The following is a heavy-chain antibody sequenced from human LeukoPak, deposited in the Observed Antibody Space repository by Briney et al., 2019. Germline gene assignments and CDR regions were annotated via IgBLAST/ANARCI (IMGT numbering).Heavy chain of an antibody. Sequence: PSETLSLTCAVYGGSFSGYYWSWIRQPPGKGLEWIGEINHSGSTNYNPSLKSRVTISVDTPKNQFSLKLSSVTAADTAVYYCARGPNRGSGRFWFDPWGQGTLVTVSS. CDR1: GGSFSGYY. V-gene: IGHV4-34*01. D-gene: IGHD3-10*01. J-gene: IGHJ5*02. CDR2: INHSGST. CDR3: ARGPNRGSGRFWFDP.